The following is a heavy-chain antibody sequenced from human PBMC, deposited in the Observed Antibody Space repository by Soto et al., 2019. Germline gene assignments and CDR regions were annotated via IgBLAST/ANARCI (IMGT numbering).Heavy chain of an antibody. D-gene: IGHD3-9*01. CDR1: GFTFSSYA. V-gene: IGHV3-30-3*01. CDR3: ARGGGLRYFDWLLSVVDY. J-gene: IGHJ4*02. Sequence: QVQLVESGGGVVQPGRSLRLSCAASGFTFSSYAMHWVRQAPGKGLEWVAVISYDGSNKYYADSVKGRFTISRDNSKNTVYLQMNSQRAEETAVYYCARGGGLRYFDWLLSVVDYWGQGTLVTVSS. CDR2: ISYDGSNK.